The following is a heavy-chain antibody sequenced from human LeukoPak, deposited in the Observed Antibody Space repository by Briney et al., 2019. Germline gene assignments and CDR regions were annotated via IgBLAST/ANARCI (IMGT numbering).Heavy chain of an antibody. Sequence: TGGSLRLSCAASGFTFSSYSMNWVRQAPGKGLEWVSYISSSSSTIYYADSAKGRFTISRDNARNSVYLQMNSLRVEDTAVYCCARDPVEWELLLDYWGQGTLVTVSS. CDR1: GFTFSSYS. CDR3: ARDPVEWELLLDY. V-gene: IGHV3-48*04. CDR2: ISSSSSTI. J-gene: IGHJ4*02. D-gene: IGHD1-26*01.